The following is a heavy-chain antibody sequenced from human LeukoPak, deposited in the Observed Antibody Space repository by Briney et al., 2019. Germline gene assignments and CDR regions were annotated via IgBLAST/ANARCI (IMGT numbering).Heavy chain of an antibody. D-gene: IGHD2-2*01. J-gene: IGHJ4*02. CDR2: INPSGGST. Sequence: ASVKVSCKASGFTLSSYYMHWVRQAPGQGLEWMGIINPSGGSTSYAQKFQGRVTMTRDTSTTTVYMELSSLRPEDTAVYFCARAADMTIDYWGQGTLVTVSS. CDR1: GFTLSSYY. CDR3: ARAADMTIDY. V-gene: IGHV1-46*01.